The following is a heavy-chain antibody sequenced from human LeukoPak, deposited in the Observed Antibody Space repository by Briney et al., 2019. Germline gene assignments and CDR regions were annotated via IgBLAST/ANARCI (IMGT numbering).Heavy chain of an antibody. CDR3: AKDPGSSWPGLYYFDY. V-gene: IGHV3-23*01. Sequence: GGSLRLSCAASGFTFSSYAMSWVRQAPGKGLEWVSAISGSGGSAYYADSVKGRFTISRDNSKNTLYLQMNSLRAEDTAVYYCAKDPGSSWPGLYYFDYWGQGTLVTVSS. CDR1: GFTFSSYA. J-gene: IGHJ4*02. CDR2: ISGSGGSA. D-gene: IGHD6-13*01.